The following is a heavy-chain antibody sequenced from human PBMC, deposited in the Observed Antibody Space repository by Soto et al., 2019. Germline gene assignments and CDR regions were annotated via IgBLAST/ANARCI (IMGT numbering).Heavy chain of an antibody. J-gene: IGHJ6*02. Sequence: QVQLVQSGAEVKKPGASVKVSCKASGYTFTSFYIHWVRQAPGQGLEWMGIINPSGTTTDYAHKFQGTVTMTQDTTTSTYYMDLSSLTSEDTAVYYRANPPIARHYYYGMEVWGQGTAVTVSS. CDR1: GYTFTSFY. CDR2: INPSGTTT. V-gene: IGHV1-46*01. CDR3: ANPPIARHYYYGMEV.